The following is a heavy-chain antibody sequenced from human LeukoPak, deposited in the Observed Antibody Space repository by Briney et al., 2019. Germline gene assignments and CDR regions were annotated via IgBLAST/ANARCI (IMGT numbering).Heavy chain of an antibody. Sequence: SDTLSLTCAVSDYSISNSNCWGWIRQPPGKGLEWIGYIYYSGSTYYNPSLKSRVTISVDTSKNQFSLKLSSVTAADTAVYYCARDPMKYGDYGPEYFDYWGQGTLVTVSS. J-gene: IGHJ4*02. CDR1: DYSISNSNC. CDR2: IYYSGST. D-gene: IGHD4-17*01. V-gene: IGHV4-28*03. CDR3: ARDPMKYGDYGPEYFDY.